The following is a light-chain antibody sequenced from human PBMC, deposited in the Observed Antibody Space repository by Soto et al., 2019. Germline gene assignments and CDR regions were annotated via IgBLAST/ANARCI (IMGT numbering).Light chain of an antibody. J-gene: IGKJ4*01. CDR2: AAS. CDR3: QQLKRYPLS. Sequence: IQLTQSPSSLSASIGDRVTITCRASQGINSYLHWYQQKPGKAPELLIDAASTLQSVVPSRFSGSGSGKEFTVTSSSLQPEDFATYYCQQLKRYPLSFGGGTNVEIK. V-gene: IGKV1-9*01. CDR1: QGINSY.